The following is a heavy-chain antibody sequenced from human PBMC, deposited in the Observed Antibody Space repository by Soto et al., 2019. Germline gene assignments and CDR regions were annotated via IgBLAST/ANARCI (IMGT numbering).Heavy chain of an antibody. V-gene: IGHV1-69*12. CDR2: IVPIFRTA. Sequence: QVQLVQSGAEVKKPGSSVKVACKVSGDTFSNYVINWVRQAPGQGLEWMGAIVPIFRTANYAQKFQGRVTITADEFTITAYMELSGLTSDDTATYYCARDPSAPGTFREDASDIWGQGTLVTVSS. J-gene: IGHJ3*02. D-gene: IGHD6-13*01. CDR3: ARDPSAPGTFREDASDI. CDR1: GDTFSNYV.